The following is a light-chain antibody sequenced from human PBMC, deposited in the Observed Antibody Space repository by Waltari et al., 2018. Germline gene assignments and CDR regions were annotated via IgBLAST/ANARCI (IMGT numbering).Light chain of an antibody. CDR1: QSLLHRNGHNY. J-gene: IGKJ4*01. CDR3: MQSLQTPLT. V-gene: IGKV2-28*01. Sequence: DIAMTQSPLSLPVTPGEAASISCRSSQSLLHRNGHNYLDWYLQQPGQSPQLLIYFGSNRASGVPDRFSGSGSGTDFTLKISRVEAEDVGVYYCMQSLQTPLTFGGGTKVEIK. CDR2: FGS.